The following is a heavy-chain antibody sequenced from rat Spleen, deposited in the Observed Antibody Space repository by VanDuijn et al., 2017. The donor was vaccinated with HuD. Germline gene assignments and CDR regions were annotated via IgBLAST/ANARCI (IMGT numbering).Heavy chain of an antibody. CDR3: ARGSAFFDY. J-gene: IGHJ2*01. CDR1: GFSLSNYG. V-gene: IGHV2-16*01. D-gene: IGHD3-3*01. CDR2: IWSGGST. Sequence: QVQLKESGPGLVQPSQTLSLTCTVSGFSLSNYGVIWVRQPPGKGLEWMGVIWSGGSTDYNSVLKSRLSISRDTSKSQVFLKMSGLQTEDSAMYFCARGSAFFDYWGQGVMVTVSS.